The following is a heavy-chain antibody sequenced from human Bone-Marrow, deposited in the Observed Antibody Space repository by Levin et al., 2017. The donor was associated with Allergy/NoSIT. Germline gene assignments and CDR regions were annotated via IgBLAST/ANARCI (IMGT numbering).Heavy chain of an antibody. D-gene: IGHD3-3*01. CDR3: ARSNFWSGSGYDYGMDV. J-gene: IGHJ6*02. V-gene: IGHV2-70*04. CDR1: GFSLTPSGMR. Sequence: SGPTLVKPTQTLTLTCTFSGFSLTPSGMRVSWVRQPPGKALEWLARIDWDDDKFYSTSLKTRLTISKDTSKNQVVLTMTNMDPVDTATYYCARSNFWSGSGYDYGMDVWGQGTTVTVSS. CDR2: IDWDDDK.